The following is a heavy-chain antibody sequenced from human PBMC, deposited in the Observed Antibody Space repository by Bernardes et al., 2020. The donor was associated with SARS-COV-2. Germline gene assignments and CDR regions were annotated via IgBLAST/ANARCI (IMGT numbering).Heavy chain of an antibody. D-gene: IGHD1-26*01. CDR1: GGSISSNDNY. Sequence: SATLRLTCTVSGGSISSNDNYWGWIPQPNGKELEWISLIFYSGNTYYNPSLKSRVTISVDTSKNQFSLKLNSVTAADTAVYFCARQELHPLGYFYGCDVWGRGTTVTVSS. J-gene: IGHJ6*02. CDR3: ARQELHPLGYFYGCDV. CDR2: IFYSGNT. V-gene: IGHV4-39*01.